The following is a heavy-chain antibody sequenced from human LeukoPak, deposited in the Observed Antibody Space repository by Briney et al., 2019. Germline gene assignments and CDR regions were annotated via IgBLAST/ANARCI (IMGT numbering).Heavy chain of an antibody. CDR3: ARGNLPRYFDWLPPNRYYFDY. CDR2: MNPNSGNT. J-gene: IGHJ4*02. D-gene: IGHD3-9*01. Sequence: ASVKVSCKASGYTFTSYDINWVRQATGQGLEWMGWMNPNSGNTGYAQKFQGRVTMTRNTSISTAYMELSSLRSEDTAVYYCARGNLPRYFDWLPPNRYYFDYWGQGALVTVSS. V-gene: IGHV1-8*01. CDR1: GYTFTSYD.